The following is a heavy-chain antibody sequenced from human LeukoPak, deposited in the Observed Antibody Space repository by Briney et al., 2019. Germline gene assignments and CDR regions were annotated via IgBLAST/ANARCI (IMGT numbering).Heavy chain of an antibody. Sequence: GESLKISCKGSGYSFTSYWISWVRQMPGKGLEWMGRIDPSDSYTNYSPSFQGHVTISADKSISTAYLQRSSLKASDTAMYYCARPTWATSGMYVCGQGTTVTVS. D-gene: IGHD7-27*01. V-gene: IGHV5-10-1*01. CDR3: ARPTWATSGMYV. CDR1: GYSFTSYW. CDR2: IDPSDSYT. J-gene: IGHJ6*02.